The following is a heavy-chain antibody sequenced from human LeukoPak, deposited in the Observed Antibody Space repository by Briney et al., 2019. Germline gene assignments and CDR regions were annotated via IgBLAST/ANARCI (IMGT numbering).Heavy chain of an antibody. CDR1: GGSFSGYY. J-gene: IGHJ4*02. V-gene: IGHV4-34*01. D-gene: IGHD3-10*01. CDR2: INHSGST. Sequence: SETLSLTCAVYGGSFSGYYWSWIRQPPGKGLEWIGEINHSGSTNYNPSLKSRVTISVDTSKNQFSLKLSSVTAADTAVYYCARGSGSDDYWGQGTLVTVSS. CDR3: ARGSGSDDY.